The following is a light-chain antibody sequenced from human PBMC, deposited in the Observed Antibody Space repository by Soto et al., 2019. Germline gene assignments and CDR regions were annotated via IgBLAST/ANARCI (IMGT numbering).Light chain of an antibody. V-gene: IGKV3-15*01. CDR3: QQYDSSSVT. Sequence: EIAMTQSPATLSVSPGERATLSCRASQSISSNLAWYQQKLGQAPRLLIYRASTRATGIPARFSGSGSGRDFALTIDRLEPEDFAVYYCQQYDSSSVTFGQGTRLEIK. CDR1: QSISSN. CDR2: RAS. J-gene: IGKJ5*01.